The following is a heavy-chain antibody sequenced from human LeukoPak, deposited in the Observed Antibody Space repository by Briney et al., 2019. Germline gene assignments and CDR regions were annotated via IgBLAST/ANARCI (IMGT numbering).Heavy chain of an antibody. V-gene: IGHV3-23*01. CDR2: ISDSGGST. CDR1: GIILSYYG. J-gene: IGHJ4*02. Sequence: PGRSLRLTCAVAGIILSYYGMSWDRQAPGTGLEWVACISDSGGSTNYADSVKGRFTISRDNPKNTLYLQMNSLRAEDTAVYFCAKRGVVIRVMLVGFHKEAYYFDSWGQGALVTVSS. CDR3: AKRGVVIRVMLVGFHKEAYYFDS. D-gene: IGHD3-16*01.